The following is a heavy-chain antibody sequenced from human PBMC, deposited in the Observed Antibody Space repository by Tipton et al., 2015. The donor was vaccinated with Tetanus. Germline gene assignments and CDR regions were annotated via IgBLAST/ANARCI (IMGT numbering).Heavy chain of an antibody. Sequence: LRLSCTVSGVSINSHFWSWIRQSPGKGLEWIGYVFYTGNSNYNPSLKSQVTMSVDTAKNHFSLELRSVTAADTAVYYCARVGVDPPTRQWLSLDTWGQGTLVTVSS. CDR3: ARVGVDPPTRQWLSLDT. V-gene: IGHV4-59*11. CDR2: VFYTGNS. J-gene: IGHJ5*02. CDR1: GVSINSHF. D-gene: IGHD3-22*01.